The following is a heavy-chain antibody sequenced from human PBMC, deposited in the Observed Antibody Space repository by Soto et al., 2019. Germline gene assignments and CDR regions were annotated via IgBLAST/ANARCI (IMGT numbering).Heavy chain of an antibody. D-gene: IGHD2-8*02. CDR2: IIPVSGTA. Sequence: QVHLEQSGAEVKKPGSSVKVSCKFSGGTFSSYVIIWVRQSPGQGLEWMGGIIPVSGTANYAQKFHGRVTMSADAATNKAYMELSSVRFDDTAVYYCATVDRSVALVGWFDPWGQGTLVTVSS. J-gene: IGHJ5*02. CDR1: GGTFSSYV. CDR3: ATVDRSVALVGWFDP. V-gene: IGHV1-69*01.